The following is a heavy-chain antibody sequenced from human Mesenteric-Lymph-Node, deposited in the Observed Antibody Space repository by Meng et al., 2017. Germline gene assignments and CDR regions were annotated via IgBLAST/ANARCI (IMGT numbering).Heavy chain of an antibody. CDR1: GYTSTSYH. Sequence: QGQLVQSGAEVKKPGSSVKVSCKASGYTSTSYHINWVRQATGQGPEWMGWMSPSTDNTGYAEKFQGRVTMTRDTSISTAYMELSSLKSEDTAVYYCARGVAAGVDYWGQGTLVTVSS. D-gene: IGHD6-13*01. V-gene: IGHV1-8*01. J-gene: IGHJ4*02. CDR3: ARGVAAGVDY. CDR2: MSPSTDNT.